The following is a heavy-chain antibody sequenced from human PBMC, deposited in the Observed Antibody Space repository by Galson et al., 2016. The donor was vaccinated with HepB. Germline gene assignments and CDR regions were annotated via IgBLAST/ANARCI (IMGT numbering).Heavy chain of an antibody. V-gene: IGHV3-48*02. CDR1: GFTFTAYS. CDR2: ISGGGDVI. Sequence: SLRLSCAASGFTFTAYSMNWVRQAPGKGLEWISYISGGGDVIYYADSVKGRFTISRDNVKNSLYLQMNSLRDEDTAVYYCVRDHNWEFDFWGQGTLVTVSS. J-gene: IGHJ4*02. D-gene: IGHD1-20*01. CDR3: VRDHNWEFDF.